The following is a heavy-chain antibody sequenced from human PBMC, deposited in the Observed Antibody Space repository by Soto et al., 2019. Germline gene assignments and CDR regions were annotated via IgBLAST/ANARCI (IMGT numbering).Heavy chain of an antibody. CDR1: GYTFTGYY. V-gene: IGHV1-2*04. J-gene: IGHJ6*02. CDR3: ARDLNFWSGYYTAPYYYYGMDV. Sequence: ASVKVSCKASGYTFTGYYMHGVRQAPGQGLEWMGWINPNSGGTNYAQKFQGWVTMTRDTSISTAYMELSRLRSDDTAVYYCARDLNFWSGYYTAPYYYYGMDVWGQGTTVTVSS. CDR2: INPNSGGT. D-gene: IGHD3-3*01.